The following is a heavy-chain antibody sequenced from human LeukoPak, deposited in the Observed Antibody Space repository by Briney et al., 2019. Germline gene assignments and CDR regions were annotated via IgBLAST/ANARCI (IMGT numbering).Heavy chain of an antibody. CDR2: IHPNNGGT. CDR1: GYTFTNHE. Sequence: ASVKVSCKTSGYTFTNHEIYWVRQAPGQGLEWMGWIHPNNGGTIYAQNFQGRVTMTRDTSISTAYMELSRLIYDGTAIYYCARNALGLSYWGQGTLVTVSS. V-gene: IGHV1-2*02. J-gene: IGHJ4*02. D-gene: IGHD2-8*01. CDR3: ARNALGLSY.